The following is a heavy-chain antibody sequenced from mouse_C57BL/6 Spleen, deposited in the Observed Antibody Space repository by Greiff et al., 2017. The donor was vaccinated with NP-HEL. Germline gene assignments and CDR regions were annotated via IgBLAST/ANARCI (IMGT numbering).Heavy chain of an antibody. D-gene: IGHD2-1*01. CDR1: GFTFSDYG. J-gene: IGHJ4*01. CDR3: ARDGNYPYAMDY. V-gene: IGHV5-17*01. Sequence: EVKLVESGGGLVKPGGSLKLSCAASGFTFSDYGMHWVRQAPEKGLEWVAYISSGSSTIYYADTVKGRFTISRDNAKNTLFLQMTSLRSEDTAMYYCARDGNYPYAMDYWGQGTSVTVSS. CDR2: ISSGSSTI.